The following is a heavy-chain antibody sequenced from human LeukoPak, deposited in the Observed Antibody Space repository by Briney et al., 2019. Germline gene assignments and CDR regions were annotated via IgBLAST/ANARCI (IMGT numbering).Heavy chain of an antibody. CDR2: IYYTGGT. J-gene: IGHJ4*02. V-gene: IGHV4-59*12. D-gene: IGHD3-10*01. CDR3: AREVYYYGSGSYFNY. CDR1: GGSIGSNY. Sequence: SETLSLTCTVSGGSIGSNYWTWIRQPPGKGLEYIGYIYYTGGTNYNPSLRSRVTMSVDTSKNQFSLKLSSVTAADTAVYYCAREVYYYGSGSYFNYWGQGTLVTVSS.